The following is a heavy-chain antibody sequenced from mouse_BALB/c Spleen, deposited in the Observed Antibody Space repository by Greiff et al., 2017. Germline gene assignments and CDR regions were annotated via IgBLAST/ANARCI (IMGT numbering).Heavy chain of an antibody. CDR2: ISSGGSYT. J-gene: IGHJ4*01. Sequence: EVQRVESGGDLVKPGGSLKLSCAASGFTFSSYGMSWVRQTPDKRLEWVATISSGGSYTYYPDSVKGRFTISRDNAKNTLYLQMSSLKSEDTAMYYCARKGDGRLDAMDYWGQGTSVTVSS. CDR3: ARKGDGRLDAMDY. CDR1: GFTFSSYG. V-gene: IGHV5-6*01. D-gene: IGHD3-2*01.